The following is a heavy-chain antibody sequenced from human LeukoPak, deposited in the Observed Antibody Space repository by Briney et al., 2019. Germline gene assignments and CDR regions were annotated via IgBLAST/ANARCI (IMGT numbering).Heavy chain of an antibody. Sequence: ASVKVSCKASGYTFSGYYIHWVRQAPGQGLRWMGWVSPNTGYTKYAQAFQGRVTMTRDTSVSTAYMEMERLRSDDTAVYYCARAEMPVTTGELDLWGQGTLVTVSA. CDR3: ARAEMPVTTGELDL. CDR1: GYTFSGYY. D-gene: IGHD4-11*01. V-gene: IGHV1-2*02. J-gene: IGHJ5*02. CDR2: VSPNTGYT.